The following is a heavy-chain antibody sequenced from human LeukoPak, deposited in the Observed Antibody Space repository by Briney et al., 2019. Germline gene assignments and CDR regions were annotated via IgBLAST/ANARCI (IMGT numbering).Heavy chain of an antibody. D-gene: IGHD4-23*01. CDR3: ARLDYGDKGGVLDS. CDR2: VFYTGDT. Sequence: PSETLSLTCSVSGGSMTSYSWSWIRHPPGKGLEWIGYVFYTGDTNYNAPFKSRLTISADTSKNQFSLKLSSVTAADTAVYYCARLDYGDKGGVLDSWGQGTLVTVSS. V-gene: IGHV4-59*08. J-gene: IGHJ4*02. CDR1: GGSMTSYS.